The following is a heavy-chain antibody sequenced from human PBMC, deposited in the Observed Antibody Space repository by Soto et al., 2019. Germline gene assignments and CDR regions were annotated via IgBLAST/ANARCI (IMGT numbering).Heavy chain of an antibody. CDR1: GFTFSNYA. D-gene: IGHD6-19*01. CDR3: ARFFVETGSNCGWLWSFRY. Sequence: EVQLLESGGGLVQPGRSLRLSCAASGFTFSNYAMSWVRQAPGQGLDLVSAISGSGGTTYYAFSVKGRFTISRDNSRNTLFLQINSLRAEDAAVYYCARFFVETGSNCGWLWSFRYWGQGTLVSVSS. CDR2: ISGSGGTT. V-gene: IGHV3-23*01. J-gene: IGHJ4*02.